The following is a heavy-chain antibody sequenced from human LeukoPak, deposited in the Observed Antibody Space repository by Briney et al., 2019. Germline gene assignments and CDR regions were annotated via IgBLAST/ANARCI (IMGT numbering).Heavy chain of an antibody. J-gene: IGHJ4*02. CDR1: GFTFSSYA. D-gene: IGHD3-22*01. CDR2: ISFDGSNQ. Sequence: GGSLRLSCAASGFTFSSYAMSWVRQAPGKGLEWVAVISFDGSNQYYADSVKGRFTISRDNSKNTLYLQMSSLRAEDTAVYYCAKASYDSSGYALDYWGQGTLVTVSS. CDR3: AKASYDSSGYALDY. V-gene: IGHV3-30*18.